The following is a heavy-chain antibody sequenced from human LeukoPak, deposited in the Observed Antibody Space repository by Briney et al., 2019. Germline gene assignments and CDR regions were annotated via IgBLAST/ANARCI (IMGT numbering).Heavy chain of an antibody. CDR2: INHNGNVN. CDR1: GFTFSSYW. Sequence: GGSLRLSCAASGFTFSSYWMDWARQAPGKGLEWVASINHNGNVNYYVDSVKGRFTISRDNFKDTLYLQLNSLRAEDTAVYWCAKAPYDYIWRSYRQDYRHHYYYAMDVWGHGTTVTVSS. CDR3: AKAPYDYIWRSYRQDYRHHYYYAMDV. J-gene: IGHJ6*02. V-gene: IGHV3-7*03. D-gene: IGHD3-16*02.